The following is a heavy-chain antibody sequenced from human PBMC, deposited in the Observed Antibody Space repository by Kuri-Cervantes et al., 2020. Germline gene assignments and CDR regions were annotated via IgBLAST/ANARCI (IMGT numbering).Heavy chain of an antibody. V-gene: IGHV4-34*01. CDR3: ARGPFRNSRRTTVTAPFDY. CDR2: INHSGST. CDR1: GGSFSGYY. Sequence: ESLKISCAVYGGSFSGYYWSWIRQPPGKGLEWIGEINHSGSTNYNPSLKSRVTISIDTSRNQFSLKVRSVTAADTAMYYCARGPFRNSRRTTVTAPFDYWGQGTLVTVSS. D-gene: IGHD4-17*01. J-gene: IGHJ4*02.